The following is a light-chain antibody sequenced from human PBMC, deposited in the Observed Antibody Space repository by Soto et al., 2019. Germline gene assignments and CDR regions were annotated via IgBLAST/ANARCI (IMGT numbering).Light chain of an antibody. CDR1: SGHRSYS. CDR2: VEGTGRY. J-gene: IGLJ2*01. V-gene: IGLV4-60*03. Sequence: QPVLTQSSSASASLGSSVKLTCTLSSGHRSYSVAWHQQQPGKAPRYVMKVEGTGRYYKGSGIPDRFSGSSSGADRYLTISNLQSEDEADYYCETGDSDPLFGGGTKVTVL. CDR3: ETGDSDPL.